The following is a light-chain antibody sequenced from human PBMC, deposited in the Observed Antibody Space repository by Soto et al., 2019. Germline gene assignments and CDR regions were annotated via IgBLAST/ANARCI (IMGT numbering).Light chain of an antibody. Sequence: EIVMTQSPATLSVSPGERATLSCRASQSISGELAWYQQSPGQPPRLLIYGVSTRANGVPDRFSGSGSGSDFTLTISGLQSEDFAVYYCQHGHDWPLTFGQGTRLDI. CDR1: QSISGE. J-gene: IGKJ2*01. CDR2: GVS. CDR3: QHGHDWPLT. V-gene: IGKV3-15*01.